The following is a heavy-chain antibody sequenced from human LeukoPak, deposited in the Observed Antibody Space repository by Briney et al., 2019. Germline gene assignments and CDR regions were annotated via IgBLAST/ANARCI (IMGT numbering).Heavy chain of an antibody. D-gene: IGHD1-26*01. CDR2: INTNSGGT. Sequence: ASVKVSCKASGYTFTSYAMNWVRQAPGQGLEWMGWINTNSGGTNYAQKFQGRVTMTRDTSISTAYIELSRLSSDDTAVYYCAFSSYYLQGNYYYMDVWGKGTTVTVSS. CDR1: GYTFTSYA. CDR3: AFSSYYLQGNYYYMDV. V-gene: IGHV1-2*02. J-gene: IGHJ6*03.